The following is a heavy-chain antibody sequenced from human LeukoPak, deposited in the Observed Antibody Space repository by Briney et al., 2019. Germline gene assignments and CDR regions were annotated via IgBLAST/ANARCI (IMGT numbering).Heavy chain of an antibody. V-gene: IGHV1-58*01. Sequence: ASVKVSCKASGFIFSSSAVQWVRQARGQRLEWIGWIVVGRGNTNYAQNFQERVTITRDMSTSTAYMELSSLRSEDTAVYYCVADCYGDCIDWGQGTLVTVSS. J-gene: IGHJ4*02. CDR2: IVVGRGNT. CDR1: GFIFSSSA. CDR3: VADCYGDCID. D-gene: IGHD4-17*01.